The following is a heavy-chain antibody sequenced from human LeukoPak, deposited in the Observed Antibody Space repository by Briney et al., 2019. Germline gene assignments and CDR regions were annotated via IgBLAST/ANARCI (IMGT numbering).Heavy chain of an antibody. J-gene: IGHJ3*02. CDR2: ISWNSGNT. Sequence: GGSLRLSCAASGFTFDDYAMHWVRQVPGKGLEWVSGISWNSGNTGYADSVKGRFTISRDNAKNSLYLQMNSLRAEDTALYYCAKGPGGAFDIWGQGTMVTVSS. V-gene: IGHV3-9*01. CDR1: GFTFDDYA. CDR3: AKGPGGAFDI.